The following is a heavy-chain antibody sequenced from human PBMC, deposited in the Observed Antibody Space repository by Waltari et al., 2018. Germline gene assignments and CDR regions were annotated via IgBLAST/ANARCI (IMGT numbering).Heavy chain of an antibody. Sequence: QLQLQESGPGLVKPSETLSLTCTVSGGSISSSSYYWGWIRQPPGKGLEWIGSIYYSGSTYYNPSIKSRVTISVDTSKNQFSLKLSSVTAADTAVYYCARRKEGSGIDWSYYYYYMDVWGKGTTVTVSS. CDR2: IYYSGST. CDR3: ARRKEGSGIDWSYYYYYMDV. D-gene: IGHD3-9*01. J-gene: IGHJ6*03. CDR1: GGSISSSSYY. V-gene: IGHV4-39*01.